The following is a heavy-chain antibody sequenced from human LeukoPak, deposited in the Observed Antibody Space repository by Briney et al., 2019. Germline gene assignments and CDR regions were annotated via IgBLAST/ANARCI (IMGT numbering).Heavy chain of an antibody. Sequence: GASVKVSCKASGGTFSSYAISWVRQAPGQGLEWMGRIIPILGIANYAQKFQGRVTITADKSTSTAYMELSSLRSEDTAVYYCARIGIGGDYETDYWGQGTLVTVSS. D-gene: IGHD4-17*01. CDR2: IIPILGIA. CDR1: GGTFSSYA. CDR3: ARIGIGGDYETDY. V-gene: IGHV1-69*04. J-gene: IGHJ4*02.